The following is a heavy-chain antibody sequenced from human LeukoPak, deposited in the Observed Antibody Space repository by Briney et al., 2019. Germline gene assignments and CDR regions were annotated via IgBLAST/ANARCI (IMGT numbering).Heavy chain of an antibody. J-gene: IGHJ4*02. CDR3: AKGRQWLDSFDY. Sequence: GGSLRLSCAASGFTFTTYAMSWVRQAPGKGLEWVSAISGSGGSTYYADSVKGRFTISRDNSKNTLYLQMNSLRAEDTAVYYCAKGRQWLDSFDYWGQGTLVTVSS. V-gene: IGHV3-23*01. CDR1: GFTFTTYA. CDR2: ISGSGGST. D-gene: IGHD6-19*01.